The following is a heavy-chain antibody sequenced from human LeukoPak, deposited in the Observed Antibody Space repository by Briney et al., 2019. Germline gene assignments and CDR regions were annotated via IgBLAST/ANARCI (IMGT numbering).Heavy chain of an antibody. CDR1: GGSVSSGSYY. J-gene: IGHJ4*02. Sequence: SETLSLTCTVSGGSVSSGSYYWSWIRQPPGKGLEWIGYIYYSGSTNYNPSLKSRVTISVDTSKNQFSLKLSSVTAADTAVYYCARDRLYYDSSGYYGRFDYWGQGTLVTVSS. CDR3: ARDRLYYDSSGYYGRFDY. D-gene: IGHD3-22*01. V-gene: IGHV4-61*01. CDR2: IYYSGST.